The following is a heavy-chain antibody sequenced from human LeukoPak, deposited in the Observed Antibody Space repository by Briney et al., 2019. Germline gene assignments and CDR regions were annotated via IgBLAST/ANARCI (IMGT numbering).Heavy chain of an antibody. J-gene: IGHJ5*02. CDR3: AKDGSGGGWKWPDP. D-gene: IGHD2-15*01. CDR1: GFTFSSYG. CDR2: IWYDGSNK. V-gene: IGHV3-33*06. Sequence: PGRSLRLSCAASGFTFSSYGFHWVRQAPGKGLEWVAVIWYDGSNKYYADSVKGRFTISRDSSKNTLYLQMNSLRAEDTAVYYCAKDGSGGGWKWPDPSSHGTLVTVSS.